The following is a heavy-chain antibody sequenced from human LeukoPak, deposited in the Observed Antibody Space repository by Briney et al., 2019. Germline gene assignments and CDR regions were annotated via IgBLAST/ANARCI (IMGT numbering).Heavy chain of an antibody. CDR2: ISKSGTYI. V-gene: IGHV3-21*04. D-gene: IGHD3-10*01. Sequence: GGSLRLSCAASGFTFRDYTMNWVRQAPGKGLEWVSAISKSGTYIKYADSVKGRFTVSRDNAKNSLFLQMNSLRAEDTAVYYCARDTVRGSHYLAPDTWGQGTLVTVSS. CDR3: ARDTVRGSHYLAPDT. J-gene: IGHJ5*02. CDR1: GFTFRDYT.